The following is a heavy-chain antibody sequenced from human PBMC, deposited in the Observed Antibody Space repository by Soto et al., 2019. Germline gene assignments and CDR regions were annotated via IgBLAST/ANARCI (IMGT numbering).Heavy chain of an antibody. CDR2: IIPDFGTG. CDR1: GGTFNSYA. D-gene: IGHD1-26*01. Sequence: QVLLVQSGAEVREPGSSVNVSCKASGGTFNSYAISWVHQAPGQGLEWMGGIIPDFGTGNSAQKFRGRVSITADASTTTVYMGLSGLTLEDTAVYYCARERGGYNRGDFEFWGQGTQVIVSS. CDR3: ARERGGYNRGDFEF. V-gene: IGHV1-69*01. J-gene: IGHJ4*02.